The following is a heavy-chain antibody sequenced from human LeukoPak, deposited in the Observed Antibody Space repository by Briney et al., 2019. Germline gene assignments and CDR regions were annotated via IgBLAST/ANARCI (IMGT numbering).Heavy chain of an antibody. CDR3: ARVRNSYGERDFDY. CDR2: IYYTGST. V-gene: IGHV4-59*01. J-gene: IGHJ4*02. CDR1: SXSITGYY. D-gene: IGHD5-18*01. Sequence: SETLSLTCTVSSXSITGYYWSWIRQPPGEGLEWIGYIYYTGSTNYNPSLKSRVTMSLDTSKNHFSLQLSSVTAADTAVYYCARVRNSYGERDFDYWGQGILVTVSS.